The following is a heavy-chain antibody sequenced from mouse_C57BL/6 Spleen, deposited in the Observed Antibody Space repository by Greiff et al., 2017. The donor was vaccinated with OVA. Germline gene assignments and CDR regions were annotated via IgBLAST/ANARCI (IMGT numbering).Heavy chain of an antibody. CDR1: GFNIKDYY. V-gene: IGHV14-2*01. CDR3: ATLYYGNYGEAMDY. CDR2: IDPEDGET. J-gene: IGHJ4*01. D-gene: IGHD2-1*01. Sequence: EVKLMESGAELVKPGSSVKLSCTASGFNIKDYYMHWVKQRTEQGLEWIGRIDPEDGETKYAPKFQGKATITADTSSNTAYLQLSSLTSEDTAVYCCATLYYGNYGEAMDYWGQGTSVTVSS.